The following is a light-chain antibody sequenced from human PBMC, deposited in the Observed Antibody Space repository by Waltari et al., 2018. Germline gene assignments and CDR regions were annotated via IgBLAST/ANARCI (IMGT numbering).Light chain of an antibody. CDR1: QSVSSY. Sequence: EIVLTQSPATLSLSPGDRATLSCRASQSVSSYLAWYQQKPGQAPRLLIYDASNRATGIPARFSGSGSGTDFTLTISSLEPEDFAVYYCQQRSNWPSCGGGTKVEIK. V-gene: IGKV3-11*01. J-gene: IGKJ4*01. CDR3: QQRSNWPS. CDR2: DAS.